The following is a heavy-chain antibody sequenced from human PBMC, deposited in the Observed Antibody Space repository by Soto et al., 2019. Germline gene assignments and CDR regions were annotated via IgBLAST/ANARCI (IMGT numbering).Heavy chain of an antibody. V-gene: IGHV3-21*01. CDR3: ARMGSVTTFSWSDYYYGMDV. J-gene: IGHJ6*02. CDR1: GFTFSSYS. D-gene: IGHD4-17*01. Sequence: EVQLVESGGGLVKPGGSLRLSCAASGFTFSSYSMNWVRQAPGKGLEWVSSISSRTNYMYYADSVKGRFTISRDDAKNSLCLQMNSLRAEDTAVYYCARMGSVTTFSWSDYYYGMDVWGQGTTVTVSS. CDR2: ISSRTNYM.